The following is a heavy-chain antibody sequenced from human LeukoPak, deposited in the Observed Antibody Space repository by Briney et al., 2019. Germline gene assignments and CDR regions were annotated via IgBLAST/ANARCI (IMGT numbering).Heavy chain of an antibody. V-gene: IGHV4-59*01. D-gene: IGHD5-24*01. CDR1: GGSISSYY. CDR2: IYYSGST. Sequence: SETLSLTCTVSGGSISSYYWSWIRQPPGKGLEWIGYIYYSGSTNYNPSLKSRVTISVDTSKNQFSLKLSSVTAADTAVYYCARVEMAAMDYWGQGTLVTVSS. CDR3: ARVEMAAMDY. J-gene: IGHJ4*02.